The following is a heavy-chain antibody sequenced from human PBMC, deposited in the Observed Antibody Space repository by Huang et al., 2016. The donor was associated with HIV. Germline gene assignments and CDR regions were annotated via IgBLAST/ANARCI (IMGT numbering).Heavy chain of an antibody. J-gene: IGHJ5*02. CDR3: VKDRVMGGTSGPFDL. CDR2: ISYNGYHK. D-gene: IGHD6-19*01. CDR1: GFSFSAYG. V-gene: IGHV3-30*18. Sequence: QLKLVESGGGVVQGGGSLTLSCVACGFSFSAYGMHWVSQTQGNGLEWVATISYNGYHKYYKDSLGGRFSISRDNSKKTLNLQMDSLRRDDTAVYFCVKDRVMGGTSGPFDLWGQGSSVTIAP.